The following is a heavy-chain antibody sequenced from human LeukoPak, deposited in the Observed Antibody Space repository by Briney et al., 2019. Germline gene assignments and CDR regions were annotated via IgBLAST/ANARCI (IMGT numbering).Heavy chain of an antibody. Sequence: SETLSLTCTVSGGSVSSRSYYWGWIRQPPGKGLEWIGSNYYGGSTHYSPSLKSRVTISVDTSKNQFSLKLSSVTAADTAVYYCARRYVNWNDADPNAFDIWGQGTMVTVSS. CDR2: NYYGGST. CDR3: ARRYVNWNDADPNAFDI. J-gene: IGHJ3*02. V-gene: IGHV4-39*01. D-gene: IGHD1-1*01. CDR1: GGSVSSRSYY.